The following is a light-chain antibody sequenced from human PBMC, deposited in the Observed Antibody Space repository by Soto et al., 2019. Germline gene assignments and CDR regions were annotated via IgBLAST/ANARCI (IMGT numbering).Light chain of an antibody. CDR3: QQANSFPIT. V-gene: IGKV1-12*01. Sequence: DIQMTQSPSSVSASVGDRVTITCRASKGISSWLAWYQQKPGKAPKLLISAASSLQSGVPSKFSGSGSGTDFTLTISRLQPEDFATYYCQQANSFPITFGQETRLEI. CDR2: AAS. CDR1: KGISSW. J-gene: IGKJ5*01.